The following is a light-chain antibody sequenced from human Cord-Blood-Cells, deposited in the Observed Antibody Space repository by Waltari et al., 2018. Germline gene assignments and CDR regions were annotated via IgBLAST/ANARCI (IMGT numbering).Light chain of an antibody. CDR3: CSYAGSSNWV. J-gene: IGLJ3*02. CDR2: EGS. Sequence: QFALTQPAPVSGSPGRSRTIPSTGTSGVVGSYNLFSWYQQHPAKGPKLMVYEGSNRPSGVSNRFSGSKSGNAASLTISGLQAEDEADYYCCSYAGSSNWVFGGGTKLTVL. V-gene: IGLV2-23*01. CDR1: SGVVGSYNL.